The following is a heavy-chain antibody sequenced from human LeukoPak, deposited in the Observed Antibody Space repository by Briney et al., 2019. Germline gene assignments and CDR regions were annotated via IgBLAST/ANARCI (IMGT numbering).Heavy chain of an antibody. CDR3: ARGRYWSDYYYFDY. V-gene: IGHV4-59*01. Sequence: SETLYLTCTVSGGSITSYYWSWIRQPPGQGLEWIGYIYYSGSANYNPSLKSRLTISVDTSKNQFSLKLSSVTAADTAVYYCARGRYWSDYYYFDYWGQGTLVTVSS. CDR1: GGSITSYY. CDR2: IYYSGSA. J-gene: IGHJ4*02. D-gene: IGHD3-3*01.